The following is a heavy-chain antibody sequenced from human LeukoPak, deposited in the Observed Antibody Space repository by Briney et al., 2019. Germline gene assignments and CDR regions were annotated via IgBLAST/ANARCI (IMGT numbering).Heavy chain of an antibody. CDR3: AKGPAKGEYYFDY. V-gene: IGHV3-23*01. CDR2: ISGSGGST. J-gene: IGHJ4*02. CDR1: GFTFSSYA. Sequence: GGSLRLSCAASGFTFSSYAMSWVRQAPGKGLEWVSAISGSGGSTYYADSVKGRFTISRDNSKNTLYLQMNSLRAEETAVYYCAKGPAKGEYYFDYWGQGTLVTVSS. D-gene: IGHD3-16*01.